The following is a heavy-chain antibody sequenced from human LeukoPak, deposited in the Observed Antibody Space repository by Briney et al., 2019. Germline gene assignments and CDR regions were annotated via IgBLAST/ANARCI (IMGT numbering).Heavy chain of an antibody. V-gene: IGHV3-7*03. J-gene: IGHJ4*02. CDR1: GFTFSSYW. CDR2: IKQDGSEK. D-gene: IGHD2-15*01. Sequence: GGSLRLSCAASGFTFSSYWMSWVRQAPGKGLEWVANIKQDGSEKYYVDSVKGRFTISRDKAKNSLYLQMNSLRAEDTAVYYCARRRSVVAAKEDYWGQGTLVTVSS. CDR3: ARRRSVVAAKEDY.